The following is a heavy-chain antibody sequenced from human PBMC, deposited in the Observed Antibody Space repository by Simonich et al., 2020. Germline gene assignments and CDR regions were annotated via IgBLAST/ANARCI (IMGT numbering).Heavy chain of an antibody. V-gene: IGHV1-18*01. CDR1: GYTFTSYG. D-gene: IGHD2-15*01. J-gene: IGHJ4*02. CDR3: ARASRGTWWYYYFDY. Sequence: QVQLVQSGAEVKKPGASVKVSCKASGYTFTSYGISWGRQAPGQGLEWMGWICATDGNTNYAQKLQGRVTMTPDTSTSTAYMELRSLRSDDTAVYYCARASRGTWWYYYFDYWGQGTLVTVSS. CDR2: ICATDGNT.